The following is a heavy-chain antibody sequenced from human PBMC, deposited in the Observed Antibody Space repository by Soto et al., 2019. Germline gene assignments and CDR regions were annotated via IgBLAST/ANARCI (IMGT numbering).Heavy chain of an antibody. V-gene: IGHV6-1*01. CDR1: GDSVSSNSAA. CDR3: ARDLVDTAMVNVFDY. Sequence: QSQTLSLTCAISGDSVSSNSAAWDWIRQSPSRGLEWLGRTNYRSKWYNDYAVSVKSRITINPDTSKNQCSLQLNSVTPEDTAVYYCARDLVDTAMVNVFDYWGQGTLVTVSS. D-gene: IGHD5-18*01. CDR2: TNYRSKWYN. J-gene: IGHJ4*02.